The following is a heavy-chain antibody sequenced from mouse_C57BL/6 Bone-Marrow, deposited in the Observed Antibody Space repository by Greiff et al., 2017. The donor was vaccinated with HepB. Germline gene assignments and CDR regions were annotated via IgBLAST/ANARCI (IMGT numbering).Heavy chain of an antibody. J-gene: IGHJ4*01. Sequence: EVQLQQSVAELVRPGASVKLSCTASGFNIKNTYMHWVKQRPEQGLEWIGRIDSANGNTKYAPKLQGKATITANTSSNTANLQLSSLTSEETAIYYCTKIYYGDDMNYWGQGTSVTVSS. CDR3: TKIYYGDDMNY. V-gene: IGHV14-3*01. CDR2: IDSANGNT. D-gene: IGHD1-1*01. CDR1: GFNIKNTY.